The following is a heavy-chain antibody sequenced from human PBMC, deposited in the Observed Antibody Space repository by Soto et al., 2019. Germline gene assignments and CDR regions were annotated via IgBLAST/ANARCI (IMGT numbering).Heavy chain of an antibody. CDR3: ARDSYYGSGPDY. V-gene: IGHV4-31*03. Sequence: TLSLTCTVSGGSISSGGYYWSWIRQHPGKGLEWIGYIYYSGSTYYNPSLKSRVTISVDTSKNQFSLKLSSVTAADTAAYYCARDSYYGSGPDYWGQGTLVTVSS. J-gene: IGHJ4*02. D-gene: IGHD3-10*01. CDR1: GGSISSGGYY. CDR2: IYYSGST.